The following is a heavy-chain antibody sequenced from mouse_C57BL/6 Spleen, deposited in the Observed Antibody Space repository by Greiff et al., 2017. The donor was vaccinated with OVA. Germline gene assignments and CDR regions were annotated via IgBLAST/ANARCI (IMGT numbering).Heavy chain of an antibody. CDR2: IDPENGDT. CDR3: TTKLVFDY. CDR1: GFNIKDDY. D-gene: IGHD4-1*01. V-gene: IGHV14-4*01. Sequence: VQLKESGAEIVRPGASVKLSCTASGFNIKDDYMHWVKQRPEQGLEWIGWIDPENGDTEYASKFQGKATITADTSSNTAYLQLSSLTSEDTAVYYCTTKLVFDYWGQGTTLTVSS. J-gene: IGHJ2*01.